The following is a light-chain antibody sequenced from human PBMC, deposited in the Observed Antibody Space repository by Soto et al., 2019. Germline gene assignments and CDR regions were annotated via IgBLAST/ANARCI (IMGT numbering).Light chain of an antibody. Sequence: EIVMTQSPATLSVSPGERATLSCRAGQSISSNLAWYQQKPGQAPSLRIYDTFNRATGIPVRFSGSGSGTEFTLTISSLQSEDFAVYYCQQYNNWPLTFGQGTRLE. V-gene: IGKV3D-15*01. J-gene: IGKJ5*01. CDR2: DTF. CDR3: QQYNNWPLT. CDR1: QSISSN.